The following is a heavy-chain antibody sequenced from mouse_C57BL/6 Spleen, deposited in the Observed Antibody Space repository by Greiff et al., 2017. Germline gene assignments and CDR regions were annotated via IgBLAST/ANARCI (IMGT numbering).Heavy chain of an antibody. CDR2: INPNNGGT. CDR1: GYTFTDYY. J-gene: IGHJ1*03. Sequence: EVQLQQSGPELVKPGASVKISCKASGYTFTDYYMNWVKQSNGKSLEWIGDINPNNGGTSYNQKFKGKATLTVDKSSSTAYMELRSLTSEDSAVYYCAREGGSSDWYFDVWGTGTTVTVSS. V-gene: IGHV1-26*01. CDR3: AREGGSSDWYFDV. D-gene: IGHD1-1*01.